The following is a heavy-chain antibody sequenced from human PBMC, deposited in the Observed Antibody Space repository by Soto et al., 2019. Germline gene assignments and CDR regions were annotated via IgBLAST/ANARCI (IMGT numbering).Heavy chain of an antibody. CDR1: GYTFTNYG. V-gene: IGHV1-18*01. Sequence: QVQLVQSGAEVKKPGASVKVSCKASGYTFTNYGINWVRQAPGQGLEFLGWVTAYNGESRYGQSVQARVIMTTDTSATTPYMDLRSLRSDDTAVYYFSRGTSIPASGDYWGQGTLVTVSP. D-gene: IGHD6-6*01. CDR3: SRGTSIPASGDY. CDR2: VTAYNGES. J-gene: IGHJ4*01.